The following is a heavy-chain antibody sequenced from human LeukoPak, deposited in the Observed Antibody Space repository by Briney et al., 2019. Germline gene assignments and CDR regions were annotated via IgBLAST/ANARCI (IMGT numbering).Heavy chain of an antibody. D-gene: IGHD5-18*01. Sequence: SETLSLACAVYGGSFTGYYWSWIRQPPGEGLEWIGEINHSGSTNYNPSPKSRVTIPVDTSKNQYSLKLSSVTAAATAVYYCARGRGGYSYGSNWGQGTLVTVSS. V-gene: IGHV4-34*01. J-gene: IGHJ4*02. CDR2: INHSGST. CDR1: GGSFTGYY. CDR3: ARGRGGYSYGSN.